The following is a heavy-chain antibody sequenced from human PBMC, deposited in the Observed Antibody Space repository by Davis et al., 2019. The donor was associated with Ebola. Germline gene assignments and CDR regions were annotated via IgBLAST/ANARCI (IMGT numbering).Heavy chain of an antibody. J-gene: IGHJ4*02. CDR2: IESGGTT. Sequence: GESLKISCAASGFTVSSDYIHWVRQAPGKGLEWVSVIESGGTTKYADSVKGRFMISRDNSKNALYVQMNSLRADDTAVYYCARDDYGGNFAYWGQGTLVTVSS. CDR3: ARDDYGGNFAY. D-gene: IGHD4-23*01. V-gene: IGHV3-66*01. CDR1: GFTVSSDY.